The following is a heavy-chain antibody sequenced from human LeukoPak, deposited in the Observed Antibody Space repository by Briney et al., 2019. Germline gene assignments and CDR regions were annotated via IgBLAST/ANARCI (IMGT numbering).Heavy chain of an antibody. J-gene: IGHJ4*02. D-gene: IGHD5-12*01. CDR1: GDSISSGGYY. Sequence: SETLSLTCTVSGDSISSGGYYWSWIRQHPGKGLEWIGYIYYSGSTYYNPSLKSRVTISVDTSKNQFSLKLSSVTVADTAVYYCARGVATNGKFDYWGQGTLDTVSS. CDR2: IYYSGST. V-gene: IGHV4-31*03. CDR3: ARGVATNGKFDY.